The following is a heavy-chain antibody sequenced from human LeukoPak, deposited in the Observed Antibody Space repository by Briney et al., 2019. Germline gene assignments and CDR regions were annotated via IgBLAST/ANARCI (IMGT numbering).Heavy chain of an antibody. Sequence: SVKVSCKASGGTFSSYAISWVRQAPGQGLEWMGGIIPIFGTANYAQKFQGRVTITADESTSTAYMELSSLRSVDTAVYYCALQEGVRWEYFQHWGQGTLVTVSS. CDR1: GGTFSSYA. V-gene: IGHV1-69*01. D-gene: IGHD4-23*01. CDR2: IIPIFGTA. CDR3: ALQEGVRWEYFQH. J-gene: IGHJ1*01.